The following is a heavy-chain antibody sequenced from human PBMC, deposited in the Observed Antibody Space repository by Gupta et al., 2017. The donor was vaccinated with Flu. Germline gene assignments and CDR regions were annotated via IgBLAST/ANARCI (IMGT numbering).Heavy chain of an antibody. CDR2: IIAIFGTT. CDR3: ARSGTYYGSYFDY. J-gene: IGHJ4*02. D-gene: IGHD1-26*01. V-gene: IGHV1-69*01. Sequence: VKVSCRASGGIFRSHAISWVRQAPGQGLEWMGEIIAIFGTTNYAQNFQGRVTITADESTNTAYMEVSSLRFEDTAVYFCARSGTYYGSYFDYWGLGTQVTVSS. CDR1: GGIFRSHA.